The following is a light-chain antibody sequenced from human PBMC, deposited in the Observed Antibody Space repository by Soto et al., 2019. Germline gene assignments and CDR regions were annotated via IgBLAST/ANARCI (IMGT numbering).Light chain of an antibody. J-gene: IGKJ4*01. CDR3: QQLRMYPST. CDR2: AAS. V-gene: IGKV1-9*01. Sequence: IQLTQSPSSLSASVGDRVTITCRASQDIAIYLAWYQQKPGEAPKLLIYAASTLYGGVPSRFSGSGSGTDFALTSISLHAEVFATHYCQQLRMYPSTFGGGTKVEIK. CDR1: QDIAIY.